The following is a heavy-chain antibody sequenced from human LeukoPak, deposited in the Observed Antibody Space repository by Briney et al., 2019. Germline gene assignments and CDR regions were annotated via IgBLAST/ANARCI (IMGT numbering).Heavy chain of an antibody. V-gene: IGHV3-48*01. D-gene: IGHD2-15*01. CDR3: ARVKGSYFDY. CDR2: ISASGSNI. J-gene: IGHJ4*02. Sequence: GGSLRLSCAASGYPLSSYSINWFRQAPGEGLEWVAYISASGSNIYYVDSVKGRFTVSRDNPKSSLFLQMNSPRAEDTAVYYCARVKGSYFDYWGQGALVTVSS. CDR1: GYPLSSYS.